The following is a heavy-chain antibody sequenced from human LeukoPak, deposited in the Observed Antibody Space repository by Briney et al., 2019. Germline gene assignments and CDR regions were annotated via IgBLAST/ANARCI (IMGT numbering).Heavy chain of an antibody. CDR2: IYHSGRT. CDR3: ARGEPRGYSYGIIDY. Sequence: PSETLSLTCTVSGYSISSGYYWGWIRQPPGKGLEWIGNIYHSGRTYYNPSLKSRVTISVDTSKNQFSLKLSSVTAADTAVYYCARGEPRGYSYGIIDYWGQGTLVTVSS. D-gene: IGHD5-18*01. J-gene: IGHJ4*02. CDR1: GYSISSGYY. V-gene: IGHV4-38-2*02.